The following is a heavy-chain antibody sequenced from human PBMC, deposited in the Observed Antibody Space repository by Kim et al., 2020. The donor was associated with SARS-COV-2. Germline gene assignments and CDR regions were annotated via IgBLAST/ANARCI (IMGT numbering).Heavy chain of an antibody. V-gene: IGHV4-4*02. D-gene: IGHD2-21*01. CDR2: IYHGGSV. CDR3: ARIPFGYYGMDV. CDR1: GGSISSTNW. J-gene: IGHJ6*02. Sequence: SETLSLTCAVSGGSISSTNWWSWVRQPPGKGLEFIGEIYHGGSVNYNPSLKSRVTMSVDKSKEEFSLNLNSVTAADTAVYYCARIPFGYYGMDVWGQGTTVTVSS.